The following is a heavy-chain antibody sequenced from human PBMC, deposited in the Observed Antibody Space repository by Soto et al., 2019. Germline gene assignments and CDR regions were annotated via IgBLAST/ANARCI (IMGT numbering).Heavy chain of an antibody. D-gene: IGHD3-3*01. V-gene: IGHV1-2*02. CDR2: INPNSGGT. CDR1: GYTFTGYY. J-gene: IGHJ4*02. CDR3: AKGYDFWSGYYLFYFDY. Sequence: VASVKVSCKASGYTFTGYYMHWVRQAPGQGLEWMGWINPNSGGTNYAQKFQGRVTMTRDTSISTAYMELSRLRSDDTAVYYCAKGYDFWSGYYLFYFDYWGQGTLVTVSS.